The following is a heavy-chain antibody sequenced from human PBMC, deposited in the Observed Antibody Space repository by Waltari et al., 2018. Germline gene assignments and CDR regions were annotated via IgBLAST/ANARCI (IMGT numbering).Heavy chain of an antibody. CDR1: GFTFSSYA. Sequence: EVQLVESGGGLAKPGGSLRLSCAASGFTFSSYAMHWVRQAPGKGLEWVSASSSGGSTYDADSVKCRFTISRDNSKNTLSLQMNSLRSEDTAVYYCAKNGRTYGEFDYWGQGVLVTVSS. CDR3: AKNGRTYGEFDY. D-gene: IGHD3-16*01. V-gene: IGHV3-23*04. J-gene: IGHJ4*02. CDR2: SSSGGST.